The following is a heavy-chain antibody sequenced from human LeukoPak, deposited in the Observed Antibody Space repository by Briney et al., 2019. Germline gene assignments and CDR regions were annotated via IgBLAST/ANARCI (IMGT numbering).Heavy chain of an antibody. J-gene: IGHJ4*02. CDR2: ISYDGSNK. Sequence: PGGSLRLSCAASGFTFSSYTMHWVRQAPGKGLEWVAVISYDGSNKYYADSVKGRFTISRDNSKNTLYLQMNSLRAEDTALYYCARGTPDYDSSGYYSAPFDYWGQGTLVTVPS. V-gene: IGHV3-30-3*01. D-gene: IGHD3-22*01. CDR3: ARGTPDYDSSGYYSAPFDY. CDR1: GFTFSSYT.